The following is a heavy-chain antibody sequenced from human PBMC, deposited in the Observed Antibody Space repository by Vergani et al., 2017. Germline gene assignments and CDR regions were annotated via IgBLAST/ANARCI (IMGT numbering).Heavy chain of an antibody. V-gene: IGHV4-30-4*01. Sequence: QVQLQESGPGLVKPSQTLSLTCTVSGGSISSGDYYWSWIRQPPGKGLEWIGYIYYGGTTYYNPSLKSRVTISVDTSKNQFSLKLSSVTAADTAVYYCARGDIVVVPAADYYYYGMDVWGQGTTVTVSS. CDR2: IYYGGTT. J-gene: IGHJ6*02. D-gene: IGHD2-2*01. CDR3: ARGDIVVVPAADYYYYGMDV. CDR1: GGSISSGDYY.